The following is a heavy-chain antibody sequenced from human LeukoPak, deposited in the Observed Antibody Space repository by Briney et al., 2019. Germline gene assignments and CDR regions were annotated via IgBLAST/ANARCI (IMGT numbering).Heavy chain of an antibody. J-gene: IGHJ1*01. D-gene: IGHD6-13*01. Sequence: GASVRVSCKASGYTFTSYGISWVRQVPGQGLEWMGWISVYNGNTKYAQKFQGRVTMTTDTSTSTAYMELRSLRSDDTAVYYCARDGYLGYSSSWGQGTLVTVSS. CDR1: GYTFTSYG. CDR3: ARDGYLGYSSS. CDR2: ISVYNGNT. V-gene: IGHV1-18*01.